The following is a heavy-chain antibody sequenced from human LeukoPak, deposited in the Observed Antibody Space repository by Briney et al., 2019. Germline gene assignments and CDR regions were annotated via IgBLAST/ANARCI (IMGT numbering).Heavy chain of an antibody. Sequence: SETLSLTCTVSGGSISSGGYYWSWIRQPPGKGLEWIGYIYHSGSTYYNPSLKSRVTISVDRSKNQFSLKLSSVTAADTAVYYCARDRSSWYFAFDYWGQGTLVTVSS. J-gene: IGHJ4*02. CDR2: IYHSGST. V-gene: IGHV4-30-2*01. D-gene: IGHD6-13*01. CDR1: GGSISSGGYY. CDR3: ARDRSSWYFAFDY.